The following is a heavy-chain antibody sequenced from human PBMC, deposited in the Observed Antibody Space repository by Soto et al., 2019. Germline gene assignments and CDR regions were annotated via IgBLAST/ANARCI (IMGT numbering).Heavy chain of an antibody. CDR1: GFTFSSYS. V-gene: IGHV3-48*02. CDR2: ISSSSSTI. J-gene: IGHJ4*02. D-gene: IGHD3-22*01. Sequence: GGSLRLSCTASGFTFSSYSMNRVRQAPGKGLEWVSYISSSSSTIYYADSVKGRFTISRDNAKNSLYLQMNSLRDEDTAVYYCARENDSSGYSLFDYWGQGTLVTVS. CDR3: ARENDSSGYSLFDY.